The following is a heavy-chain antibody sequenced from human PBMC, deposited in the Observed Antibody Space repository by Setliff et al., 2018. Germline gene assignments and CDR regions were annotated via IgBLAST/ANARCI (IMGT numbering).Heavy chain of an antibody. D-gene: IGHD3-3*01. Sequence: PSETLSLTCAVSGYSISSGYYWGWIRQPPGKGLEWIGSIYHSGSTYYNPSLKSRVTISVDTSKNQFSLKLSSVTAADTAVYYCARTPDGFLGDGYNLNTLGYFDYWGQGTLVTVSS. CDR1: GYSISSGYY. CDR2: IYHSGST. J-gene: IGHJ4*02. V-gene: IGHV4-38-2*01. CDR3: ARTPDGFLGDGYNLNTLGYFDY.